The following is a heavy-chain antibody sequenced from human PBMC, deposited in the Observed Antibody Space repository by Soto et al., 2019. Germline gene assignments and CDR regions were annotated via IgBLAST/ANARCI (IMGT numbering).Heavy chain of an antibody. J-gene: IGHJ5*01. Sequence: WGSLRLSSAASRVRVSSYAVSWVRQATGKGLEWVSLISATGGGTYYADSVKGRFTISRDNSDNTLYLQVHSLRAEDTAVYYCAKDRRAGGNSAFYFDFWGQGAQVSVSS. D-gene: IGHD3-16*01. CDR2: ISATGGGT. CDR3: AKDRRAGGNSAFYFDF. CDR1: RVRVSSYA. V-gene: IGHV3-23*01.